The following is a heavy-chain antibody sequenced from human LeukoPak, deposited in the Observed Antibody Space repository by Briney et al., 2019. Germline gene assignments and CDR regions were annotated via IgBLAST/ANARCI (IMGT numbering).Heavy chain of an antibody. CDR2: IYYSGST. J-gene: IGHJ4*02. CDR1: GGSISSYY. CDR3: ARGYRGRDWYYFDY. V-gene: IGHV4-59*01. Sequence: PSETLSLTCTVSGGSISSYYWSWIRQPPGKGLEWIGYIYYSGSTNYNPSLTSRVTISVDTSKNQFSLKLSSVTAADTAVYYCARGYRGRDWYYFDYWGRGTLAPVSS. D-gene: IGHD1-1*01.